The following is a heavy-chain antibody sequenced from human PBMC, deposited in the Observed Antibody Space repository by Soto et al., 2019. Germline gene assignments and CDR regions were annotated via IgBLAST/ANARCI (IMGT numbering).Heavy chain of an antibody. J-gene: IGHJ5*02. Sequence: RGSRTLSRPPSGATPSSDMMGWVRQAAVQGLQWIAYISNSGSSIDYANTVKGRFTICRDNATNSLYMKINSLRAEDRALDYCSRDARYPEGRGLNLDLWGQGTLVTGSS. V-gene: IGHV3-48*03. CDR1: GATPSSDM. D-gene: IGHD3-10*01. CDR2: ISNSGSSI. CDR3: SRDARYPEGRGLNLDL.